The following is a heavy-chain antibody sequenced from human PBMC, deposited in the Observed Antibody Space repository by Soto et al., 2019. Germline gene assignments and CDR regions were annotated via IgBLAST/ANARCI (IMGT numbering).Heavy chain of an antibody. J-gene: IGHJ4*02. CDR3: AKDGRGSGSHYNSFGY. CDR2: IYSTGTT. Sequence: EVQLVESGGGLIQPGGSLKLSCAASGFTVGNNYMSWVRQAPGKGLEWVSLIYSTGTTKYADYVKGRFTVSRANAKNTLYRQMYSPRAEDTAVYYCAKDGRGSGSHYNSFGYWGQGTLVTVSS. D-gene: IGHD3-10*01. V-gene: IGHV3-53*01. CDR1: GFTVGNNY.